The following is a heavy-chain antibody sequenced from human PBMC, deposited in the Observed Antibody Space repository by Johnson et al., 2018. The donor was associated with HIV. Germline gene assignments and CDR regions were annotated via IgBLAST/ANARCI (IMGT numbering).Heavy chain of an antibody. CDR2: IKQDGSEK. CDR1: GFTFSSYY. Sequence: VQLVESGGGLVQHGGSLRLSCAASGFTFSSYYMSWVRQAPGKGLEWVANIKQDGSEKHYVDAVKGRFTISRDNAKNSLYLQMNSRRAEDTAVYYFARDSTPWGGDSVAYSFDIWGQGRMVTVSS. CDR3: ARDSTPWGGDSVAYSFDI. J-gene: IGHJ3*02. D-gene: IGHD4-17*01. V-gene: IGHV3-7*01.